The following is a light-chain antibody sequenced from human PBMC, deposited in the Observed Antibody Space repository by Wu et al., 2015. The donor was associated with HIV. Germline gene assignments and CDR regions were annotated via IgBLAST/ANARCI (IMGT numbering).Light chain of an antibody. CDR3: QQRSNWPIT. J-gene: IGKJ5*01. Sequence: EIVLTQSPGTLSLSPGERATLSCRASQSVNSRFLAWYQQKPGQAPRLLMYGTSNRATGIPDRFSGSGSGTDFTLSIRSLEPEDSAAYYCQQRSNWPITFGQGTRLVIQ. CDR2: GTS. CDR1: QSVNSRF. V-gene: IGKV3D-20*02.